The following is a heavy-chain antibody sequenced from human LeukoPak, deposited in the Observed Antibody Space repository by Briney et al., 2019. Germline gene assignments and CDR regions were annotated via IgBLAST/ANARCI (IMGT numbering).Heavy chain of an antibody. J-gene: IGHJ6*03. V-gene: IGHV3-66*02. Sequence: GGSLRLSCAASGFTVSSNYMSWVRQAPGKGLGWVSVIYSGGSTYYADSVKGRFTISRDNSKNTLYLQMNSLRAEDTAVYYCARASISTDFWSGYYTGIGYYYYYMDVWGKGTTVTVSS. CDR2: IYSGGST. CDR1: GFTVSSNY. D-gene: IGHD3-3*01. CDR3: ARASISTDFWSGYYTGIGYYYYYMDV.